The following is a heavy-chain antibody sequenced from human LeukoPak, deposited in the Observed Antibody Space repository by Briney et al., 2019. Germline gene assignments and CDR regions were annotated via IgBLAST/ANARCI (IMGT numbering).Heavy chain of an antibody. CDR2: IYYSGST. CDR1: GGSISSYY. V-gene: IGHV4-59*01. J-gene: IGHJ4*02. CDR3: AREGMAVGFARFPIFNY. Sequence: SETLSLTCTVSGGSISSYYWSWIRQPPGRGLQWIGDIYYSGSTNYNPSLKSRVTISVDTSKNQFSLGLTSVTAADTAVYYCAREGMAVGFARFPIFNYWGQGTLVTVSS. D-gene: IGHD6-19*01.